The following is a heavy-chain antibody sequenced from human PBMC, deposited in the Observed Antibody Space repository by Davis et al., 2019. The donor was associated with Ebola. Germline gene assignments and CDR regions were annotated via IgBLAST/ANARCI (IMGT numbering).Heavy chain of an antibody. CDR3: ARYRYPAADVGMDV. CDR1: GGSISSSNW. Sequence: PSETLSLTCAVSGGSISSSNWWSWVRQPPGKGLEWIGEIYHSGSTNYNPSLKSRVTISVDKSKNQFSLKLSSVTAADTAVYYCARYRYPAADVGMDVWGQGTTVTVSS. D-gene: IGHD2-2*01. V-gene: IGHV4-4*02. J-gene: IGHJ6*02. CDR2: IYHSGST.